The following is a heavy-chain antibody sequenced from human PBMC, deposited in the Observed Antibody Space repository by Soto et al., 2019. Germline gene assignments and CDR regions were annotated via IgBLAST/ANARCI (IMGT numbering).Heavy chain of an antibody. Sequence: SAKVCCRTPVPCATRYSVHWIGQAPGHGSEWMGWINPKSAGTKYAQKFQGRVTMTRDTSISTVFMELSRLTSDEKAVYYSAPVAFSRGNFISGKLFDYWGQGSMVTGSS. CDR2: INPKSAGT. V-gene: IGHV1-2*02. CDR3: APVAFSRGNFISGKLFDY. D-gene: IGHD2-15*01. J-gene: IGHJ4*02. CDR1: VPCATRYS.